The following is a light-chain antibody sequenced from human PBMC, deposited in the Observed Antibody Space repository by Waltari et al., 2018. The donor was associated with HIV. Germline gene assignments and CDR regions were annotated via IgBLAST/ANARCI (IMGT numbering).Light chain of an antibody. Sequence: DIVLTPSPASLAVSLGGRATIICKSSQSVLYSSNNKNYLTWYQQRPGQPPKMLIYWASTRESGVPDRFSGSGSGTDFTLTISSLQAEDVAVYYCQQYYTTPFTFGPGTKVDIK. CDR3: QQYYTTPFT. J-gene: IGKJ3*01. V-gene: IGKV4-1*01. CDR2: WAS. CDR1: QSVLYSSNNKNY.